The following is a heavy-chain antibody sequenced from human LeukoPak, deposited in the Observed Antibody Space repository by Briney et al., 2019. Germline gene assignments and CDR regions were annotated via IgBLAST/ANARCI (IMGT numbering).Heavy chain of an antibody. D-gene: IGHD6-13*01. CDR2: ISGSGGST. V-gene: IGHV3-23*01. Sequence: PGGSLRLSCAASGFTFSSYAMSWVRQAPGKGLEWVSTISGSGGSTYYAASVKGRFTISRDNSKNTLYLQMNSLRAEDTAVYYCARIIQQLALNDAFDIWGQGTMVTVSS. J-gene: IGHJ3*02. CDR1: GFTFSSYA. CDR3: ARIIQQLALNDAFDI.